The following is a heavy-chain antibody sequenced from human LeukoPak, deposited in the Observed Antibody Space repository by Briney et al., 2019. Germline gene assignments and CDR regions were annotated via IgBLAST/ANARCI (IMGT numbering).Heavy chain of an antibody. J-gene: IGHJ1*01. CDR1: GFTFSSYS. D-gene: IGHD6-13*01. CDR2: ITSSSSYI. V-gene: IGHV3-21*01. CDR3: ARGGAAAALR. Sequence: GGSLRLSCAASGFTFSSYSINWVRQAPGKGLDWVSSITSSSSYIYYADSVKGRFTISRDNAKNSLYLQMNSLRAEDTAVYYCARGGAAAALRWGQGTLVTVSS.